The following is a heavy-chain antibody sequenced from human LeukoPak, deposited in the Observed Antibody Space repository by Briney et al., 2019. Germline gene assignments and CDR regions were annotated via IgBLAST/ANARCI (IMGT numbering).Heavy chain of an antibody. D-gene: IGHD6-13*01. CDR1: GFTFSSYA. J-gene: IGHJ4*02. CDR2: ISYDGSNK. CDR3: ARAYSSSWYIFDY. Sequence: GGSLRLSCAASGFTFSSYAMPWVRQAPGKGLEWVAVISYDGSNKYYADSVKGRFTISRDNSKNTLYLQMNSLRAEDTAVYYCARAYSSSWYIFDYWGQGTLVTVSS. V-gene: IGHV3-30-3*01.